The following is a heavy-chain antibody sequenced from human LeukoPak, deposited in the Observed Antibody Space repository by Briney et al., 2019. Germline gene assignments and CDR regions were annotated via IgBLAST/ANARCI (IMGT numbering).Heavy chain of an antibody. CDR2: IYSGGRT. V-gene: IGHV3-53*01. J-gene: IGHJ4*02. CDR1: GFTVSSNY. CDR3: AKDEGIAGRPRGLDY. Sequence: GGSLRLSCAASGFTVSSNYMSWVRQAPGKGLEWVSVIYSGGRTDYADSVKGRFTISRDNSKNTLYLQMNSLRVEDTAVYYCAKDEGIAGRPRGLDYWGQGTLVTVSS. D-gene: IGHD6-13*01.